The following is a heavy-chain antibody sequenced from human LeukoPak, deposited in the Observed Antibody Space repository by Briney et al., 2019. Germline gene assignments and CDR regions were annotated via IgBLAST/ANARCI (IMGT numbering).Heavy chain of an antibody. CDR2: IYYSGST. CDR1: GGSISSYY. J-gene: IGHJ4*02. V-gene: IGHV4-59*08. D-gene: IGHD3-22*01. CDR3: ARHGDYYDSSGYLDY. Sequence: SETLSLTCTVSGGSISSYYWSWIRHPPGKGLEWIGYIYYSGSTNYNPSLKSRVTISVDTSKNQFSLKLSSVTAADTAVYYCARHGDYYDSSGYLDYWGQGTLVTVSS.